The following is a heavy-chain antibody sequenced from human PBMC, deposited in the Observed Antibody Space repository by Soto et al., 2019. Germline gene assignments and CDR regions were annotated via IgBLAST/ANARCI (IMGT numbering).Heavy chain of an antibody. D-gene: IGHD2-15*01. CDR2: ISYDGSNK. CDR1: GFTFSSYG. J-gene: IGHJ4*02. CDR3: AKDRRKVVVAAPFDY. Sequence: QVQLVESGGGVVQPGRSLRLSCAASGFTFSSYGMHWVRQAPGKGLEWVAVISYDGSNKYYADSVKGRFTSSRDNSKNTLYLQMNSLRAEATAVYYCAKDRRKVVVAAPFDYWGQGTLVTVSS. V-gene: IGHV3-30*18.